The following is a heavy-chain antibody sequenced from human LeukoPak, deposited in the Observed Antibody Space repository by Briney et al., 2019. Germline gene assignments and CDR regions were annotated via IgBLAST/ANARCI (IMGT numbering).Heavy chain of an antibody. V-gene: IGHV3-48*01. Sequence: GGSLRLSCAASGFTFSSYSMNWVRQAPGKGLEWVSYISSSSSTIYYADSVKGRFTISRDNAKNSLYLQMNSLRAEDTAVYYCARDSLERWELGGVAFDIWGQGTMVTVSS. J-gene: IGHJ3*02. CDR1: GFTFSSYS. CDR2: ISSSSSTI. D-gene: IGHD1-26*01. CDR3: ARDSLERWELGGVAFDI.